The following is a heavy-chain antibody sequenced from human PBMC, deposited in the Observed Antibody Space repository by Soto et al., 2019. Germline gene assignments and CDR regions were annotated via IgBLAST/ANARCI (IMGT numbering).Heavy chain of an antibody. CDR1: GYTFSRYG. Sequence: QAQLVQSGAEVKKPGASVKVSCKASGYTFSRYGISWVRQAPGQELEWMGWISTYNENTKYAQKFQGRVTMTTDTSTSTAYMELRSVTSDDTAMYYCTREGFCSSGSCALYFHDFFGMDVWGQGTTVTVSS. V-gene: IGHV1-18*01. J-gene: IGHJ6*02. D-gene: IGHD2-15*01. CDR2: ISTYNENT. CDR3: TREGFCSSGSCALYFHDFFGMDV.